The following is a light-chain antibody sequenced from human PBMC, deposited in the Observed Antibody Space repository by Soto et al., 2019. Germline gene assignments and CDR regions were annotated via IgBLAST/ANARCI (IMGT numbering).Light chain of an antibody. CDR3: CTYIGNDAWV. V-gene: IGLV2-23*02. Sequence: QSALTQPASVSGSPGQSITISCTGTSSDVGTYNLVSWYQQHPGTVPKLLLSEVNNRPSGVSNRYSSSKSGNTASLTISGRLAADGADYYCCTYIGNDAWVFGGGTKLTVL. CDR2: EVN. CDR1: SSDVGTYNL. J-gene: IGLJ3*02.